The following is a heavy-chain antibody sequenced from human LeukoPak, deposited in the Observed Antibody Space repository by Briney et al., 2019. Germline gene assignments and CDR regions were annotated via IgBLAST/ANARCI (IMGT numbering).Heavy chain of an antibody. D-gene: IGHD3-10*01. Sequence: ASVKVSCKASGYTFTSYYMHWVRQAPGQGLEWMGIINPSGGSTSYSQKFQGRVTMTMDTSTSTVYMELSSLRSEDTAVYYCAARGDPDAFDIWGQGTMVTVSS. CDR3: AARGDPDAFDI. J-gene: IGHJ3*02. CDR1: GYTFTSYY. V-gene: IGHV1-46*01. CDR2: INPSGGST.